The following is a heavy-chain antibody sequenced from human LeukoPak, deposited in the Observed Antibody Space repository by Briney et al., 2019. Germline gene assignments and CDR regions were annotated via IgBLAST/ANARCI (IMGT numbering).Heavy chain of an antibody. CDR1: GYTFTGYY. Sequence: ASVKVSCKASGYTFTGYYMHWVRQAPGQGLEWMGWINPNSGGTNYAQKFQGRVTMTRDTSISTAYMELSRLRSDDTAVYYCARAAWYDFWSGYITPGPLYYFDYWGQGTLVTVSS. CDR3: ARAAWYDFWSGYITPGPLYYFDY. V-gene: IGHV1-2*02. CDR2: INPNSGGT. J-gene: IGHJ4*02. D-gene: IGHD3-3*01.